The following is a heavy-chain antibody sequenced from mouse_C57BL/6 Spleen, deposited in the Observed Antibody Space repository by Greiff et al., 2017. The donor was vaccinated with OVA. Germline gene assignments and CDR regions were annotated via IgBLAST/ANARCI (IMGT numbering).Heavy chain of an antibody. CDR1: GFTFSDYY. Sequence: EVQVVESEGGLVQPGSSMKLSCTASGFTFSDYYMAWVRQVPEKGLEWVANINYDGSSTYYLDSLKSRFIISRDNAKNILYLQMSSLKSEDTATYYCAREGLGNYEGYFDVWGTGTTVTVSS. CDR3: AREGLGNYEGYFDV. J-gene: IGHJ1*03. V-gene: IGHV5-16*01. D-gene: IGHD2-1*01. CDR2: INYDGSST.